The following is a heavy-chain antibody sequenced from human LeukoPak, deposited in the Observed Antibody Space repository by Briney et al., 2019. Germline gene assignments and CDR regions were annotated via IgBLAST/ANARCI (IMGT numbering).Heavy chain of an antibody. CDR3: ARSNDFWDNWFDP. V-gene: IGHV4-34*01. J-gene: IGHJ5*02. CDR2: INHSGST. CDR1: GGSFSGYY. Sequence: SETLSLTCAVYGGSFSGYYWSWIRQPPGKGLEWIGEINHSGSTNYNPSLKSRVTISVDTSKNQFSLKLSSVTAADTAVYYCARSNDFWDNWFDPWGQGTLVTVSS. D-gene: IGHD3-3*01.